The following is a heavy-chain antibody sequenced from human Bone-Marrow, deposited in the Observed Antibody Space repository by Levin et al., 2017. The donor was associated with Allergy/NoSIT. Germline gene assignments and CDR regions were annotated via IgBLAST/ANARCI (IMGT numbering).Heavy chain of an antibody. CDR1: GFTFSTYA. CDR2: IASGGST. D-gene: IGHD3-16*01. CDR3: ARGGIGLAGGIDS. V-gene: IGHV3-23*01. Sequence: GESLKISCAASGFTFSTYAMSWVRQAPGKGLEWVSSIASGGSTYYADSVKGRFTISRDNSKNTVDLQMNSLRDDDTAVYYCARGGIGLAGGIDSWGQGTLVTVSS. J-gene: IGHJ4*02.